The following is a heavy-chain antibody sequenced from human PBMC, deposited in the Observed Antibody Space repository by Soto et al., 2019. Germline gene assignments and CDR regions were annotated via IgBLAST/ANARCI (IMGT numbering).Heavy chain of an antibody. CDR2: ISGTGGTI. D-gene: IGHD2-15*01. CDR3: AKDLVPAEGGHGDSFHM. Sequence: EVQLLESGGDLVQPGGSLRLSCVASGFTFHTYAMSWVRQAPGKGLEWVSSISGTGGTIKYADSMKGRFTISRDNSRNTLSLQMTSLRVEDTAVYYCAKDLVPAEGGHGDSFHMWGQGTLVTVSS. J-gene: IGHJ3*02. CDR1: GFTFHTYA. V-gene: IGHV3-23*01.